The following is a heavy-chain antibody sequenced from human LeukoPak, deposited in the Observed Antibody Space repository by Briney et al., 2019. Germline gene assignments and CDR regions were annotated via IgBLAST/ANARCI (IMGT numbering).Heavy chain of an antibody. Sequence: NTSETLSLTCTVSGGSISSYYWSWIRQPAGKGLEWIGRIYTSGSTNYNPSLKSRVTMSVDTSKNQFSLKLSSVTAADTAVYYCARDDYYDSSGYYPYYYYYGMDVWGQGTTVTVSS. CDR2: IYTSGST. CDR3: ARDDYYDSSGYYPYYYYYGMDV. J-gene: IGHJ6*02. CDR1: GGSISSYY. D-gene: IGHD3-22*01. V-gene: IGHV4-4*07.